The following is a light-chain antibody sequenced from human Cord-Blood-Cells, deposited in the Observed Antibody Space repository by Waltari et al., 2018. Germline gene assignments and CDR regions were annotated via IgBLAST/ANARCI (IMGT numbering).Light chain of an antibody. CDR2: AAS. V-gene: IGKV1-39*01. J-gene: IGKJ2*01. Sequence: DIQMTQSPSSLSASVGDRVTITCRASQSISSYLNWYQQKPGKAPKLLIYAASCLQSGVPSRFRGSGSGTDFTLTISRLQPEDFATYDCQQSYSTPYTFGQGTKLEIK. CDR1: QSISSY. CDR3: QQSYSTPYT.